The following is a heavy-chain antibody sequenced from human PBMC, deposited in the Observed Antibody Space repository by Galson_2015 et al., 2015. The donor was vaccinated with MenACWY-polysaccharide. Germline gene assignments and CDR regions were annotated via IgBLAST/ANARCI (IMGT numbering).Heavy chain of an antibody. CDR2: IRYNGHT. D-gene: IGHD2-15*01. J-gene: IGHJ5*02. CDR1: GGSMRSDF. V-gene: IGHV4-59*01. CDR3: ARIPWCGLGCSFGWFDP. Sequence: SETLSLTCVVTGGSMRSDFWSWFRQPPGQRPEWIAYIRYNGHTNYNPSLKSRVTISMDTSRSQFSLKLSSVTAADTAIYYCARIPWCGLGCSFGWFDPWGQGALVTVSS.